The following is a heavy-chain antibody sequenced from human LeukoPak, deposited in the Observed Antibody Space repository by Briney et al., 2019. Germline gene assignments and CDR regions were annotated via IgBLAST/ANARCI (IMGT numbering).Heavy chain of an antibody. V-gene: IGHV3-30*02. D-gene: IGHD4/OR15-4a*01. J-gene: IGHJ5*02. Sequence: GGSLRLSCAASGFTLSSYGMHWVRQAPGKGLEWVAFIRSDGSNNYYADSVKGRFTISRDNSKNTLYLQMNSLRAEDTAVYYCAKDPEDYGGPRGWFDPWGQGTLVTVSS. CDR3: AKDPEDYGGPRGWFDP. CDR1: GFTLSSYG. CDR2: IRSDGSNN.